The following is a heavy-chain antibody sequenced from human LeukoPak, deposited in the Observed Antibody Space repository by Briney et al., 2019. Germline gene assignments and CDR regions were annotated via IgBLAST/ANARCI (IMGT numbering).Heavy chain of an antibody. D-gene: IGHD2-2*01. V-gene: IGHV3-15*01. CDR3: TTDSSLGIVVVPHDAFDI. Sequence: GGSLRLSCAASGFTFSNAWMSWVRQAPGKGLEWVGRIKSKTDGGTTDYAAPVKGRFTISRDDSKNTLYLQMNSLKTEDTAVYYCTTDSSLGIVVVPHDAFDIWGQGTMVTVSS. CDR2: IKSKTDGGTT. J-gene: IGHJ3*02. CDR1: GFTFSNAW.